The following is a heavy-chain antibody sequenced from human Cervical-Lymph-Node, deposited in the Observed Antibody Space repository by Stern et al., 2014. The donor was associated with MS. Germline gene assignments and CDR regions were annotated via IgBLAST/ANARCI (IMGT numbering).Heavy chain of an antibody. CDR1: GGPISSSSYY. CDR2: ISYSGST. D-gene: IGHD3-22*01. CDR3: ARRGYYYDSSGYFDY. J-gene: IGHJ4*02. V-gene: IGHV4-39*01. Sequence: QVQLQESGPGLVKPSETLSLTCTVSGGPISSSSYYWGWIRQPPGKGLEWIGRISYSGSTYYNPSLKSRVTISVETSQNQFPLHLGSVTAADTAVYYCARRGYYYDSSGYFDYWGQGTLVTVSS.